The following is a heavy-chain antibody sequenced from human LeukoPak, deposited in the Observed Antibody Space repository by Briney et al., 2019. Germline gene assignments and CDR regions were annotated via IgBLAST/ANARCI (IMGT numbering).Heavy chain of an antibody. V-gene: IGHV4-38-2*02. CDR3: AKSNGYGLIDI. CDR2: IRHSGTT. CDR1: GYSISSGYY. D-gene: IGHD3-10*01. Sequence: PSETLSLTCTVSGYSISSGYYWGWIRQPPGKGLEWIGTIRHSGTTYYNPSLKSRVTISVDTSKNQFSLNLTSVTAADTAVYYCAKSNGYGLIDIWGQGTMVTVSS. J-gene: IGHJ3*02.